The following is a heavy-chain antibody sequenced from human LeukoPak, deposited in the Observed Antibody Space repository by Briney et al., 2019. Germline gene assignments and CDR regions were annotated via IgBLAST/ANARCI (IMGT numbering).Heavy chain of an antibody. CDR1: GGSFSGYY. CDR2: INHSGST. CDR3: ARGHIVVVPAARSNWFDP. Sequence: SETLSLTCAVYGGSFSGYYWSWIRQPPGKGLEWIGEINHSGSTNYNPSLKSRVTISVDMSKNQFSLKLSSVTAADTAVYYCARGHIVVVPAARSNWFDPWGQGTLVTVSS. D-gene: IGHD2-2*01. J-gene: IGHJ5*02. V-gene: IGHV4-34*01.